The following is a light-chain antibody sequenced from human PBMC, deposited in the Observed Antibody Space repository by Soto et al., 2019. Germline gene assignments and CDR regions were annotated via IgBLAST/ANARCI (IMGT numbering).Light chain of an antibody. Sequence: EIVMTQSPATLSVSPGERATLSCRASQSVNSNLAWYQQKPGQAPRHLIYGSSTRATDIPARFSGSGSGTEFTLTISSLQSEDFAVYYCQQYNNWPPYTFGQGTKLEIK. CDR1: QSVNSN. J-gene: IGKJ2*01. V-gene: IGKV3-15*01. CDR2: GSS. CDR3: QQYNNWPPYT.